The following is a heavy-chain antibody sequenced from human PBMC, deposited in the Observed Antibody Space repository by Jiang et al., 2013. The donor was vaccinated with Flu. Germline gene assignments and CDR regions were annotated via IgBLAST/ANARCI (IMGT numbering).Heavy chain of an antibody. Sequence: QLVESGAEVKKPGSSVKVSCKASGGTFSSYAISWVRQAPGQGLEWMGGIIPIFGTANYAQKFQGRVTITADKSTSTAYMELSSLRSEDTAVYYCARDLGAFGYYYYGMDVWGQGTTVTVSS. V-gene: IGHV1-69*06. CDR2: IIPIFGTA. CDR3: ARDLGAFGYYYYGMDV. J-gene: IGHJ6*02. CDR1: GGTFSSYA. D-gene: IGHD3-16*01.